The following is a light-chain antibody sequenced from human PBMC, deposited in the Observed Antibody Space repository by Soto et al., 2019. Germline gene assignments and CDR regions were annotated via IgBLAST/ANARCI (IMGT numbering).Light chain of an antibody. CDR3: SSYTTTSTYV. Sequence: SVLTQPASVSVSPGQSITISCTGTSRDVGGYNYVSWYQQHAGKAPKLMIYEVNNRPSGDSNRFSGSKSGNTASLTISGLQADDEADYFCSSYTTTSTYVFGTGTKV. J-gene: IGLJ1*01. CDR1: SRDVGGYNY. CDR2: EVN. V-gene: IGLV2-14*01.